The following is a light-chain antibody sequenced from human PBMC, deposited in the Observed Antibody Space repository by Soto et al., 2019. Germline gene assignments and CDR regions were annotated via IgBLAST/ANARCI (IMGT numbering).Light chain of an antibody. J-gene: IGKJ3*01. CDR2: GAS. CDR1: PGIANF. Sequence: IQLTQSPSSLSASLGDRVTSSCRASPGIANFLAWYQQKPGKAPKLLIYGASTLHSGVPSRFSGSGSGIDFTLTILSLQPEDFATYYCQQLNSFPIPFGPGTKVDIK. V-gene: IGKV1-9*01. CDR3: QQLNSFPIP.